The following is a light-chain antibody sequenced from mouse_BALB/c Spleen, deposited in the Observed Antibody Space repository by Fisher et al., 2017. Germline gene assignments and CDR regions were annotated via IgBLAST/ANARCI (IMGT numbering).Light chain of an antibody. V-gene: IGKV4-68*01. CDR3: QQWSSNPPT. Sequence: IVLTQSTAIMSASPGEKVTMTCSASSSVSYMYWYQQKPGSSPKLWIYSTSNLASGVPARFSGSGSGTSYSLTISSMEAEDAATYYCQQWSSNPPTFGAGTKLELK. CDR2: STS. CDR1: SSVSY. J-gene: IGKJ5*01.